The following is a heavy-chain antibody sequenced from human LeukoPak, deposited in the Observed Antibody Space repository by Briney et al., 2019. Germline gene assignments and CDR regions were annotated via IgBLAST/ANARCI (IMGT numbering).Heavy chain of an antibody. CDR2: IYYSGST. D-gene: IGHD6-19*01. Sequence: SETLSLTCTVSGGSISSGDYYWRWLRQPPGKGLEWIGYIYYSGSTYYNPSLKSRVTISVDTSKNQFSLKLSSVTAADTAVYYCARGTYRVAGTHNWFDPWGQGTLVTVSS. CDR3: ARGTYRVAGTHNWFDP. V-gene: IGHV4-30-4*01. J-gene: IGHJ5*02. CDR1: GGSISSGDYY.